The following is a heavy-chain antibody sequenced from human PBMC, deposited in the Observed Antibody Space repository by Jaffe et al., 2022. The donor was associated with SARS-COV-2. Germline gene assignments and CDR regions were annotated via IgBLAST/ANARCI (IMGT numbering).Heavy chain of an antibody. V-gene: IGHV3-23*01. CDR2: ISGSGGHT. CDR1: GFTFSNYA. Sequence: EVQLLESGGGLVQPGGSLRLSCAASGFTFSNYAMSWVRQAPGKGLEWVSAISGSGGHTFYAASVKGRFTVSRDNSKNTLFLLMNSLRAEDTAVYYCAKEQGGHDYGQTRDYWGQGTLVTVSS. J-gene: IGHJ4*02. CDR3: AKEQGGHDYGQTRDY. D-gene: IGHD5-18*01.